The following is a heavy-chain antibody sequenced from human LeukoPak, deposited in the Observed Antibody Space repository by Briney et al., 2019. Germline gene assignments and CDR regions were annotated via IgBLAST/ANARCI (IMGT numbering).Heavy chain of an antibody. CDR1: GFTFNNYL. CDR3: AKECDYSPGHKFDL. CDR2: LFTGGGRT. V-gene: IGHV3-23*01. J-gene: IGHJ4*02. D-gene: IGHD3-10*01. Sequence: GGSLRLPCAASGFTFNNYLMSWVRQAPGKGLEWVSVLFTGGGRTLYADSVKGRFTISGDTSRTTLYLQMNGLRAEDTAVYYCAKECDYSPGHKFDLWGQGTLVTVSS.